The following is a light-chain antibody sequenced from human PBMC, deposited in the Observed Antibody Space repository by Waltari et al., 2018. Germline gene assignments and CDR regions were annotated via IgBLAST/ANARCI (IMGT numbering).Light chain of an antibody. CDR3: QHRSYWPPMYT. J-gene: IGKJ2*01. CDR1: QSVSSG. Sequence: EIVLTQSPATLSLSPGDRVTLSCRTSQSVSSGLAWYQQKPGQAPRLVISETSKRPSGTPAGFRGSGSGTDFTLTISSLEPEDFVVYYCQHRSYWPPMYTFGQGTKLQI. V-gene: IGKV3-11*01. CDR2: ETS.